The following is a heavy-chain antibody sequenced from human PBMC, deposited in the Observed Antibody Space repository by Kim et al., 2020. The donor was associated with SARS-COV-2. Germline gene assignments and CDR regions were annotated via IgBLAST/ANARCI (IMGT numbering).Heavy chain of an antibody. CDR3: ARVSHFKGGGIWFDP. Sequence: SETLSLTCTVSGGSISNYYWSWIRQPPGKGLEWIGYIYYSGSTNYNPSLKSRVTISVDTSKNQFSLKLSSVTAADTAVYYCARVSHFKGGGIWFDPWGQG. CDR1: GGSISNYY. CDR2: IYYSGST. J-gene: IGHJ5*02. V-gene: IGHV4-59*13. D-gene: IGHD3-3*02.